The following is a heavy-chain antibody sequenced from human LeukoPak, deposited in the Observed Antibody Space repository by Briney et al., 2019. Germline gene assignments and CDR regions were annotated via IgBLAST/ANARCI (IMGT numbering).Heavy chain of an antibody. CDR3: ARDNYYDSSGYYPFDY. D-gene: IGHD3-22*01. CDR1: GGSINSGGYY. V-gene: IGHV4-30-2*01. J-gene: IGHJ4*02. CDR2: FSHSGST. Sequence: SQTLSLTCTVSGGSINSGGYYWTWIRQPPGEGLEWIAYFSHSGSTFYNPSLKSRVTISLDTSKNQFSLNLRSVTAADTAVYYCARDNYYDSSGYYPFDYWGQGTLVTVSS.